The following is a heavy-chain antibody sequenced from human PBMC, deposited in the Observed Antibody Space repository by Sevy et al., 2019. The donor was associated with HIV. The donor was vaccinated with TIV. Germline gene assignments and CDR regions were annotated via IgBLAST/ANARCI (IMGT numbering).Heavy chain of an antibody. Sequence: SETLSLTCAVFGGSFNDYSWTWIRQPPRKGLEWIGEINQSGNTNYNPSLKTRVTISVDRSKNQFSLELTSVTAADTAVYYCATVRLRSFDRVSSSLQFASWGQGTLVTVSS. V-gene: IGHV4-34*01. CDR2: INQSGNT. J-gene: IGHJ4*02. CDR3: ATVRLRSFDRVSSSLQFAS. D-gene: IGHD3-9*01. CDR1: GGSFNDYS.